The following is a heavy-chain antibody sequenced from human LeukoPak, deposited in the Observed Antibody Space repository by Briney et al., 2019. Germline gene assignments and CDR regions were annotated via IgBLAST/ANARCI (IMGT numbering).Heavy chain of an antibody. CDR3: ASSGYYDSSGYGAFDI. CDR1: GFIFSSYW. V-gene: IGHV3-74*01. Sequence: GGSLRLSCAASGFIFSSYWMHWVRHAPGKGLAWVSRINTDGSSTSYADSVKGRFTISRDNAKNTLYLQMNSLRAEDTAVYYCASSGYYDSSGYGAFDIWGQGTMVTVSS. CDR2: INTDGSST. J-gene: IGHJ3*02. D-gene: IGHD3-22*01.